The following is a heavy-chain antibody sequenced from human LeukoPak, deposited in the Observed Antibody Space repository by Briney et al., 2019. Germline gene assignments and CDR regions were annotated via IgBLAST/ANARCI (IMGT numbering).Heavy chain of an antibody. V-gene: IGHV3-23*01. CDR2: ISGSGGSA. Sequence: GGSLRLSCAASGFTFSSYAMSWVRQAPGKGLEWVSAISGSGGSAYYAEPVKGRFTISRDNAKNSLYLQMNSLRAEDTAVYYCARDGERGELALYMDYWGQGTLVTVSS. CDR1: GFTFSSYA. D-gene: IGHD3-16*02. CDR3: ARDGERGELALYMDY. J-gene: IGHJ4*02.